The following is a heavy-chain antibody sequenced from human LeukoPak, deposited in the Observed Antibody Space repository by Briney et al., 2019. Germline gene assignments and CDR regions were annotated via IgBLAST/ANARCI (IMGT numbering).Heavy chain of an antibody. J-gene: IGHJ4*02. CDR3: TRLVVGTLAFDY. V-gene: IGHV3-73*01. CDR1: GFIFSDSV. D-gene: IGHD1-26*01. Sequence: GGSLRLSCAGSGFIFSDSVIHWVRQASEKGLEWVGRIRTKADNYATTYAASVKGRFTISRDDSKNTAYLQMSSLKTEDTAVYYCTRLVVGTLAFDYWGQGTLVTVSS. CDR2: IRTKADNYAT.